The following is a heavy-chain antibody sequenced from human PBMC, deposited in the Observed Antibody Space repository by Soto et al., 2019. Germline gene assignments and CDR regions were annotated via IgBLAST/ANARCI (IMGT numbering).Heavy chain of an antibody. Sequence: GGSLRLSCAASGFTFSSYAMSWVRQAPGKGLEWVSAISGSGGSTYYADSVKGRFTISRDNSKNTLYLQMNSLRAEDTAVYYCAKGNRLLSYYYYYYMDVWGKGTTVTVSS. D-gene: IGHD2-2*01. J-gene: IGHJ6*03. CDR1: GFTFSSYA. V-gene: IGHV3-23*01. CDR2: ISGSGGST. CDR3: AKGNRLLSYYYYYYMDV.